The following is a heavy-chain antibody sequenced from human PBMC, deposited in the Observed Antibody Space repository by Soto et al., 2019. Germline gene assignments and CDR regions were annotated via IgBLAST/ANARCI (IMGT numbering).Heavy chain of an antibody. D-gene: IGHD3-3*02. J-gene: IGHJ4*02. Sequence: GASVKVSCKASGYTFTSYGISWVRQAPGQGLEWMGWISAYNGNTNYAQKLQGRVTMTTDTSTSTAYMELRSLRSDDTAVYYCARDLGFLEWLPIGGFDYWGQGTLVTVSS. CDR1: GYTFTSYG. V-gene: IGHV1-18*01. CDR3: ARDLGFLEWLPIGGFDY. CDR2: ISAYNGNT.